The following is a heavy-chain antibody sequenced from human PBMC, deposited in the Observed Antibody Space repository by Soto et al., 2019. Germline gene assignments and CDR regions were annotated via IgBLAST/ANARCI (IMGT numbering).Heavy chain of an antibody. V-gene: IGHV4-4*02. CDR2: IYHSGST. J-gene: IGHJ6*02. CDR3: AGWIQLQQYYYYGMDV. D-gene: IGHD5-18*01. CDR1: GGSISSSNW. Sequence: QVQLQESGPGLVKPSGTLSLTCAVSGGSISSSNWWSWVRPPPGKGLEWIGEIYHSGSTNYNPSLKSRVTISVDKSKNQFSLKLSSVTAADTAVYYCAGWIQLQQYYYYGMDVWGQGTTVTVSS.